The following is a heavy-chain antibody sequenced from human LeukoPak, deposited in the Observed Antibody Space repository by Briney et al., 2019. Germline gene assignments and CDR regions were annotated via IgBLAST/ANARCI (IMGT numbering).Heavy chain of an antibody. Sequence: GGSLRLSCAASGFTLSSYWMSWVRQAPGKGLEWVANIKQDGSEKYYVDSVKGRFTISRDNAKNSLYLQMNSLRAEDTAVYYCARERSSPNDAFDIWGPGTMVTVSS. CDR3: ARERSSPNDAFDI. V-gene: IGHV3-7*01. CDR1: GFTLSSYW. D-gene: IGHD6-13*01. CDR2: IKQDGSEK. J-gene: IGHJ3*02.